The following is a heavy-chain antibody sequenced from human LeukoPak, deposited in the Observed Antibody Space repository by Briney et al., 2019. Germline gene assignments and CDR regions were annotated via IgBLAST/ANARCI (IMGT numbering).Heavy chain of an antibody. Sequence: GGSLRLSCAASGFTFSSYAMTWVRQAPGKGLEWVSTITGSGGYTYYADSAKGRFTISRDNSKNTLFLRMNSLRAEDTAVYFCAKQSLYDSSGHFHYWGQGTLVTVSS. J-gene: IGHJ4*02. V-gene: IGHV3-23*01. D-gene: IGHD3-22*01. CDR3: AKQSLYDSSGHFHY. CDR1: GFTFSSYA. CDR2: ITGSGGYT.